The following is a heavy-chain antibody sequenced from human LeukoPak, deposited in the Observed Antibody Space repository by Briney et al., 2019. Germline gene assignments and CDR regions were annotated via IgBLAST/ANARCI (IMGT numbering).Heavy chain of an antibody. Sequence: GASVKVSCKASGYTFTSYGISWVRQAPGQGLEWMGWISAYNGNTNYAQKLQGRVTMTTDASTSTACMELRSLRSDDTAVYYCATYYDYIWGSYRQPITAFDYWGQGTLVTVSS. D-gene: IGHD3-16*02. V-gene: IGHV1-18*01. CDR3: ATYYDYIWGSYRQPITAFDY. J-gene: IGHJ4*02. CDR2: ISAYNGNT. CDR1: GYTFTSYG.